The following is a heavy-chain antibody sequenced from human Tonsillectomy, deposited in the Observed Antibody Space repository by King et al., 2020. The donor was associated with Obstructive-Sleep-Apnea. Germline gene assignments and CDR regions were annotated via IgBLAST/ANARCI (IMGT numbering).Heavy chain of an antibody. CDR2: ISGSGGST. D-gene: IGHD3-22*01. J-gene: IGHJ4*02. V-gene: IGHV3-23*04. CDR1: GFTFSSYA. CDR3: AKDRPITMIVVATRRGDY. Sequence: VQLVESGGGLVQPGGSLRLSCAASGFTFSSYAMSWVRQAPGKGLEWVSSISGSGGSTYYADSVKGRFTISGDNSKNTLYLQMNSRRAEDTAVYYCAKDRPITMIVVATRRGDYWGQGTRVTVSS.